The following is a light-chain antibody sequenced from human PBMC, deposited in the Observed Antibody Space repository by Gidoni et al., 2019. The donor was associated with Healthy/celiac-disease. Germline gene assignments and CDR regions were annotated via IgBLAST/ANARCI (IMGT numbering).Light chain of an antibody. CDR3: QQRSSLDT. V-gene: IGKV3-11*01. J-gene: IGKJ4*01. CDR1: QSVSSY. Sequence: IVLTQSPATLSLSPGERATLSCRASQSVSSYLAWYQQKPGQAPRLLIYDASNRATGIPARFSGSGSGTDFTLTISSLEPEDFAGYYCQQRSSLDTFGGGTKVEIK. CDR2: DAS.